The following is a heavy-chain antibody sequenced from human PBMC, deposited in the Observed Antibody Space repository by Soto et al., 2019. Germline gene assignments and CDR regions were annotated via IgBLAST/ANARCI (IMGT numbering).Heavy chain of an antibody. CDR1: GFTFSSYA. Sequence: GGSLRLSCAASGFTFSSYAMSWVRQAPGKGLEWVSAISGSGGSTYYADSVKGRFTISRDNSKNTLYLQMNSLRAEDTAVYYCEKVRYGAVAGFDYWGQGTLVTVSS. J-gene: IGHJ4*02. CDR3: EKVRYGAVAGFDY. CDR2: ISGSGGST. D-gene: IGHD6-19*01. V-gene: IGHV3-23*01.